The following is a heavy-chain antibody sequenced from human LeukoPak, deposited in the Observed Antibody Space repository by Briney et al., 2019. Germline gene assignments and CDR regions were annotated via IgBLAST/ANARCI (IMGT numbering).Heavy chain of an antibody. CDR2: IWNDGSNK. CDR3: ARDLMYTNTWRFDP. D-gene: IGHD6-13*01. Sequence: GGSLRLSCAASGFTFSTYGMHWVRQVPGKGLEWVAFIWNDGSNKYYGESVKGRFTISRDNSKNTLYLQMNSLRAEDSAMYYCARDLMYTNTWRFDPWGQGTLVTVSS. J-gene: IGHJ5*02. V-gene: IGHV3-33*01. CDR1: GFTFSTYG.